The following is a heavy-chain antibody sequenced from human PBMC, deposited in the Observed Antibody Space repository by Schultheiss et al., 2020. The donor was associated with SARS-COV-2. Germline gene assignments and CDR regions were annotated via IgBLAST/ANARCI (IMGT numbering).Heavy chain of an antibody. Sequence: SETLSLTCTVSGGSISSGGYYWSWIRQHPGKGLEWIGYIYYSGSTDYNPSLKSRVTISVDTSKNQFSLKLSSVTAADTAVYYCAKWPWEFYAFDIWGQGTMVTVSS. V-gene: IGHV4-31*03. J-gene: IGHJ3*02. CDR2: IYYSGST. CDR3: AKWPWEFYAFDI. D-gene: IGHD1-26*01. CDR1: GGSISSGGYY.